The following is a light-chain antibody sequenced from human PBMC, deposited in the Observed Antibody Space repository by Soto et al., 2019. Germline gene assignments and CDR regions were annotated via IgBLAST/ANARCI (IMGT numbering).Light chain of an antibody. Sequence: QSVLTQPASVSGSPGESITISCTGTSSDVGGYNYVSWYQQHPGKAPKLMIYDVSNRPSGVSNRFSGSKSGNTASLTISGLQAEYEAEYYCSSYTSSSTYVFGTVTKVTVL. J-gene: IGLJ1*01. CDR1: SSDVGGYNY. V-gene: IGLV2-14*01. CDR2: DVS. CDR3: SSYTSSSTYV.